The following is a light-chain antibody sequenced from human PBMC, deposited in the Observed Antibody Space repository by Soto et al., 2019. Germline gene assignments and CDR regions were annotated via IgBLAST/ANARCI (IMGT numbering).Light chain of an antibody. CDR2: GAS. CDR3: QQYGRSPTWT. Sequence: ESVLTQSPGTLSLSPGERGTLPCRARQSVSSNYLAWYQQKPGQAPXLXXYGASTRATGIPDRFSGSVSGTDFTLTIRRLEPEDSAVYDGQQYGRSPTWTFCQGTKVEI. J-gene: IGKJ1*01. V-gene: IGKV3-20*01. CDR1: QSVSSNY.